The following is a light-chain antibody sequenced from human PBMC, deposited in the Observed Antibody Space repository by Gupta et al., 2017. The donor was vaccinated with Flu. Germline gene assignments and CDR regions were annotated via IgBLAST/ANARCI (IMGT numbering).Light chain of an antibody. CDR1: QSVSRY. V-gene: IGKV3-11*01. CDR3: QQRSNWPPT. J-gene: IGKJ5*01. Sequence: EIGLTQSPATLSLSPGERATLSCRASQSVSRYLAWYQQKPGQAPRLLIYDASNRATGIPARFSGSGSGTDFTLTISSLKPEDFAVYYCQQRSNWPPTFGQGTRLEIK. CDR2: DAS.